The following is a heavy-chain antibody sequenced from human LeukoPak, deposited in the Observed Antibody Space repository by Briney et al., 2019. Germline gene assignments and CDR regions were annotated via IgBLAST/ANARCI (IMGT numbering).Heavy chain of an antibody. J-gene: IGHJ5*02. CDR1: GSTFTDYY. Sequence: ASVKVSCKASGSTFTDYYMHWVRQAPGQGLEWMGWINPNSGGTNFAQKFQGRVTMTRDTSISTAYMELNRLRSDDTAVYYCARGPHKRTYDRDNWFDPWGQGTLVTVSS. CDR2: INPNSGGT. D-gene: IGHD3-3*01. V-gene: IGHV1-2*02. CDR3: ARGPHKRTYDRDNWFDP.